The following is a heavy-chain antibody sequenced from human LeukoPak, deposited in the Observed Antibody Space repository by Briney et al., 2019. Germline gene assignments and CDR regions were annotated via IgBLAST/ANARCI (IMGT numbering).Heavy chain of an antibody. V-gene: IGHV1-69*13. Sequence: SVKVSCKASGGTFSSYAISWVRQAPGQGLEWMGGIIPIFGTANYAQKFQGRVTITADESTSTAYMELSSLRSEDTAVYYCARGGWLTPARGLGFDYWGQGTLVTVSS. CDR2: IIPIFGTA. CDR1: GGTFSSYA. D-gene: IGHD5-12*01. J-gene: IGHJ4*02. CDR3: ARGGWLTPARGLGFDY.